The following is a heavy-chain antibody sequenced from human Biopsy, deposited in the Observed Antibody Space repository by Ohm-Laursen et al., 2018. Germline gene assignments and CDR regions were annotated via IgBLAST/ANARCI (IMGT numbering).Heavy chain of an antibody. CDR3: AEVSPTILSSFDY. J-gene: IGHJ4*02. V-gene: IGHV3-23*01. D-gene: IGHD3-9*01. CDR1: GFTFSTYA. Sequence: SLRLSCAASGFTFSTYAMSWVRQAPGKGLEWVSSITSSGASTDFADSVKGRVTISRDNSKNTLYLQMNSLRAEDTAVYYCAEVSPTILSSFDYWGQGTLVTVSS. CDR2: ITSSGAST.